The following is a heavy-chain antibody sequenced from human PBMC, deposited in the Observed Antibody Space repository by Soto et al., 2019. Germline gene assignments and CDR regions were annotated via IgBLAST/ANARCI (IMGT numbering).Heavy chain of an antibody. V-gene: IGHV1-69*01. CDR2: IIPIFGTA. CDR1: GGTFSSYA. CDR3: ARQNYSGSYYYSDY. J-gene: IGHJ4*02. Sequence: QVQLVQSGAEVKKPGSSVKVSCKASGGTFSSYAISWVRQAPGQGLEWMGGIIPIFGTANYAQKFQGRVTITADESTSTAYMELSSLRSEDTAVYYCARQNYSGSYYYSDYWGQGTLVTVSS. D-gene: IGHD1-26*01.